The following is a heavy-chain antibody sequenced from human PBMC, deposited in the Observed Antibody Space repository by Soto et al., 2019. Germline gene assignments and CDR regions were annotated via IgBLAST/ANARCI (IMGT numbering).Heavy chain of an antibody. D-gene: IGHD3-3*01. CDR2: IIPIFGTA. CDR1: GGTFSSYA. J-gene: IGHJ5*02. V-gene: IGHV1-69*13. CDR3: ARHKYYDFWSGEGNWFDP. Sequence: ASVKVSCKASGGTFSSYAISWVRQAPGQGLEWMGGIIPIFGTANYAQKFQGRVTITADESTSTAYMELSSLRSEDTAVYYCARHKYYDFWSGEGNWFDPWGQGTLVTVSS.